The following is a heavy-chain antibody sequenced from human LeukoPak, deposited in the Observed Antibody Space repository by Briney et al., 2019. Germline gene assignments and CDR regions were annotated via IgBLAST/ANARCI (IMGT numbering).Heavy chain of an antibody. J-gene: IGHJ4*02. CDR2: ISGSGGST. CDR1: GFTFSSYS. CDR3: AKDFSPYIAVAGPFDY. Sequence: PGGSLRLSCAASGFTFSSYSMNWVRQAPGKGLEWVSAISGSGGSTYYADSVKGRFTISRDNSKNTLYLQMNSLRAEDTAVYYCAKDFSPYIAVAGPFDYWGQGTLVTVSS. V-gene: IGHV3-23*01. D-gene: IGHD6-19*01.